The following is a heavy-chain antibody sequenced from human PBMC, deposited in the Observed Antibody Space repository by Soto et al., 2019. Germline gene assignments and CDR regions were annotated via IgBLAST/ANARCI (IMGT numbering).Heavy chain of an antibody. CDR1: GGSISSYY. V-gene: IGHV4-59*01. CDR2: IYYSGST. CDR3: ARGGYDGPFDY. D-gene: IGHD5-12*01. J-gene: IGHJ4*02. Sequence: QVQLQESGPGLVKPSETLSLTCTVSGGSISSYYWSWIRQPPGKGLEWIGYIYYSGSTNYNPSLQSRVTISVDTSKNQFSLKLSSVTAADTAVYYCARGGYDGPFDYWGQGTLVTVSS.